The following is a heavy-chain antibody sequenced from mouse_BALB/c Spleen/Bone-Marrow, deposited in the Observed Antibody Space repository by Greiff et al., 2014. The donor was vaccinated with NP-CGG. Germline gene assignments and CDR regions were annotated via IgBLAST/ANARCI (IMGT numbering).Heavy chain of an antibody. CDR1: GYTFTSYV. J-gene: IGHJ1*01. CDR3: ARGGYYGTSLYWYFDV. Sequence: VQLQQSGPELVKPGASVKMSCKASGYTFTSYVIHWVKQKPGQGLEWIGYINPYNDGTKYNEKFKGKATLTSDKSSSTAYMELSSLPSEDSAVYYCARGGYYGTSLYWYFDVWGAGTTVTVSS. D-gene: IGHD1-1*01. CDR2: INPYNDGT. V-gene: IGHV1-14*01.